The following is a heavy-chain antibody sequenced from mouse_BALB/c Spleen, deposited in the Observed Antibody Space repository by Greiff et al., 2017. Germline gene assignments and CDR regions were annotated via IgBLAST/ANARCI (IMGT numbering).Heavy chain of an antibody. Sequence: EVHLVESGGDLVKPGGSLKLSCAASGFTFSSYGMSWVRQTPDKRLEWVATISSGGSYTYYPDSVKGRFTISRDNAKNTLYLQMSSLKSEDTAMYYCARDYDYDYAMDYWGQGTSVTVSS. CDR2: ISSGGSYT. J-gene: IGHJ4*01. D-gene: IGHD2-4*01. CDR1: GFTFSSYG. CDR3: ARDYDYDYAMDY. V-gene: IGHV5-6*01.